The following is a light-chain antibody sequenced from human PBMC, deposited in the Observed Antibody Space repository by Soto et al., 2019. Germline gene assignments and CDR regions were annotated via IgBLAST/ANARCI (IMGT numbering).Light chain of an antibody. J-gene: IGLJ2*01. CDR2: EVS. CDR3: CSYAGSSIVV. CDR1: SSDVGSYNL. Sequence: QSVLTQPASVSGSPGQSITISCTGTSSDVGSYNLVSWYQQHPGTAPKLMIYEVSKRPSGVSNRFSGSKSGNTASLTISGLQAEDEADYYCCSYAGSSIVVFGGGTKLTVL. V-gene: IGLV2-23*02.